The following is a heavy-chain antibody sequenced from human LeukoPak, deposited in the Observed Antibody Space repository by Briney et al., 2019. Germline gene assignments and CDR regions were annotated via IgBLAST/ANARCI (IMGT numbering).Heavy chain of an antibody. Sequence: GGSLRLSCAASGFTFSSAAMTWVRQAPGKGLEGVSTITGSDDNTYYADSVKGRFTISRDFSRNTVRLQMNSLRTEDTAIYYCAKGPQLYSGYHPDYWGQGTLVTVSS. V-gene: IGHV3-23*01. CDR1: GFTFSSAA. J-gene: IGHJ4*02. D-gene: IGHD5-12*01. CDR2: ITGSDDNT. CDR3: AKGPQLYSGYHPDY.